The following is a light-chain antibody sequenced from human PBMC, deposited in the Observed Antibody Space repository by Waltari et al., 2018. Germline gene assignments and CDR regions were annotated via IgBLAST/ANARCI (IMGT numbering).Light chain of an antibody. CDR3: QVWDSDSDHVV. CDR1: NIGSKS. J-gene: IGLJ2*01. CDR2: YNN. V-gene: IGLV3-21*01. Sequence: SYVLTQPPSVSVAPGETARNTCGGNNIGSKSVHWYQQEPGQAPILVIYYNNDRPSGIPERFSGSNSGNTATLTISRVDAGDEADYYCQVWDSDSDHVVFGGGTKLAVL.